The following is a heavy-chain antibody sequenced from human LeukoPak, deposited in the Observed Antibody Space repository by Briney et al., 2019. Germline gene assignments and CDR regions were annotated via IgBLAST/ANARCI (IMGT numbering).Heavy chain of an antibody. V-gene: IGHV3-21*01. D-gene: IGHD4-11*01. CDR2: ISSSSSYI. CDR1: GFTFSSYS. Sequence: GGSLRLSCAASGFTFSSYSMNWVRQAPGKGLEWVSSISSSSSYIYYADSVKGRFTIARDNAKNSLYLQMNSLRAEDTAVYYCTRVEETATTAAIIRKYSYYYYYMDVWGKGNTVTVSS. J-gene: IGHJ6*03. CDR3: TRVEETATTAAIIRKYSYYYYYMDV.